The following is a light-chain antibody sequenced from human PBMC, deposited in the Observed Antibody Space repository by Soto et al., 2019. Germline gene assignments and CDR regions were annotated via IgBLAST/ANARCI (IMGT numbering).Light chain of an antibody. CDR2: GAS. V-gene: IGKV3-20*01. CDR1: QSVSSSS. J-gene: IGKJ1*01. CDR3: QQYGSSGT. Sequence: EIVLTQFPDTLSLSPGERATLSCRASQSVSSSSLAWYQQRRGQAPRLLIHGASSRATGIPDRFSGSGSGTDFTLTISRLEPEDFAVYYCQQYGSSGTFGQGTKVEIK.